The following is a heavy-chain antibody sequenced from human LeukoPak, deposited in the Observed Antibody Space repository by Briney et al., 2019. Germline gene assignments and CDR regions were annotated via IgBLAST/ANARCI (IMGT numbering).Heavy chain of an antibody. D-gene: IGHD6-6*01. J-gene: IGHJ6*03. CDR2: IKSKTDGGTT. CDR3: TTDPSIAAHYYYYMDV. Sequence: GGSLRLSCAASGFTFSNAWMSWVRQAPGKGLEWVGRIKSKTDGGTTDYAAPVKGRFTISRDDSKNTLYLQMNSLKTEDTAVYYCTTDPSIAAHYYYYMDVWGKGTTVTVSS. CDR1: GFTFSNAW. V-gene: IGHV3-15*01.